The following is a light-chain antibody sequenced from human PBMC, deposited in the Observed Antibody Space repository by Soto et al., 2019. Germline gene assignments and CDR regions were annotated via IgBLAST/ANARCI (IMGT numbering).Light chain of an antibody. CDR2: EVS. CDR1: SNDVGGYNY. V-gene: IGLV2-14*01. J-gene: IGLJ2*01. CDR3: RSYTGSSTVV. Sequence: QCALTQPASVSGSPGQSITISCTGTSNDVGGYNYVSWYQQHPGKVPKLMIYEVSNRPSGVSNRFSGSKSGNTASLTISGLQAEDEADYYCRSYTGSSTVVFGGGTKVTVL.